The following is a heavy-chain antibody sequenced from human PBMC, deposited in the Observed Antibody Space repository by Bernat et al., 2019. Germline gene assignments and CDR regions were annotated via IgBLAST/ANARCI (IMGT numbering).Heavy chain of an antibody. CDR2: IYYSGST. Sequence: QVQLQESGPGLVKPSETLSLTCTVSGGSISSYYWSWIRQPPGKGLEWIGYIYYSGSTNYNPSLKSRVTISVDTSKNQFSLKLSSVTAADTAVYYCARHPYGDQDAFDIWGQGKMVTVSS. J-gene: IGHJ3*02. V-gene: IGHV4-59*08. CDR3: ARHPYGDQDAFDI. D-gene: IGHD4-17*01. CDR1: GGSISSYY.